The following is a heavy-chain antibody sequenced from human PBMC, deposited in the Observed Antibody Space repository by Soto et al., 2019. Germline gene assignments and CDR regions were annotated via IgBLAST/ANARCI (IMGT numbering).Heavy chain of an antibody. CDR2: KSYDGSNK. CDR3: ARDPLWGTAMVLWYFDL. D-gene: IGHD5-18*01. J-gene: IGHJ2*01. Sequence: QVQLVESGGGVVQPGRSLRLSCAASGFTFSSYAMHWVRQAAGAGLEWVAVKSYDGSNKYYADSVKGRFTISRDNSKNTLYLQMNSLRAEDTAVYYCARDPLWGTAMVLWYFDLWGRGTLVTVSS. CDR1: GFTFSSYA. V-gene: IGHV3-30-3*01.